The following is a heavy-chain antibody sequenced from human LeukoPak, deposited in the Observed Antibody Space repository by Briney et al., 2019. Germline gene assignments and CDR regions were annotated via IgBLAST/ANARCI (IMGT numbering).Heavy chain of an antibody. Sequence: GGSLRLSCAASGFTFSSYWMSWVRQAPGKGLEWVANIKQDGSEKYYVDSVKGRFTISRDNAKNSLYLQMNSLRAEDTAVYYCASLSIAVTYYYYYMDVWGKGTTVTISS. CDR3: ASLSIAVTYYYYYMDV. J-gene: IGHJ6*03. CDR2: IKQDGSEK. D-gene: IGHD6-19*01. V-gene: IGHV3-7*01. CDR1: GFTFSSYW.